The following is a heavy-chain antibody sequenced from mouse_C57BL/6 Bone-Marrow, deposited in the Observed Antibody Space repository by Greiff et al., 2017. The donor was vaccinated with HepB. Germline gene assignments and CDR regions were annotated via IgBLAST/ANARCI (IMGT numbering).Heavy chain of an antibody. D-gene: IGHD2-2*01. J-gene: IGHJ4*01. CDR1: GFNIKDDY. V-gene: IGHV14-4*01. Sequence: VQLQQSGAELVRPGASVKLSCTASGFNIKDDYMHWVKQRPEKGLEWIGWIDPENGDTEYASKFQGKATITADTASNTAYLQLSSLTSEDTAVYYWTTGGYGKGNAMDYWGQGTSVTVSS. CDR2: IDPENGDT. CDR3: TTGGYGKGNAMDY.